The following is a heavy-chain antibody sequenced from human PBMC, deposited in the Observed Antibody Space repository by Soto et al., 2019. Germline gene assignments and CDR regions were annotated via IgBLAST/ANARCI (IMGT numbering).Heavy chain of an antibody. V-gene: IGHV4-31*03. CDR2: IYYSGST. D-gene: IGHD3-22*01. CDR1: GGSISSGGYY. J-gene: IGHJ4*02. CDR3: ARGDRRWLLLLGQTPTFYFDY. Sequence: QVQLQESGPGLVKPSQTLSLTCTVSGGSISSGGYYWSWIRQHPGKGLEWIGYIYYSGSTYYNPSLKSRVTISVDTSKNQFSLKLSSVTAADTAVYYCARGDRRWLLLLGQTPTFYFDYWGQGTLVTVSS.